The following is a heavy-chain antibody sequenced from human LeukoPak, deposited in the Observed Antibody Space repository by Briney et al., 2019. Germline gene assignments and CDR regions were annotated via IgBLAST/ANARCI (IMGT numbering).Heavy chain of an antibody. V-gene: IGHV3-30*18. J-gene: IGHJ4*02. CDR2: ISYDGSNK. Sequence: GGSLRLSCAASGSTFSSYGMHWVRQAPGKGLEWVAVISYDGSNKYYADSVKGRFTISRDNSKNTLYLQMNSLRAEDTAVYYCAKSSSGYYLDYWGQGTLVTVSS. D-gene: IGHD3-22*01. CDR1: GSTFSSYG. CDR3: AKSSSGYYLDY.